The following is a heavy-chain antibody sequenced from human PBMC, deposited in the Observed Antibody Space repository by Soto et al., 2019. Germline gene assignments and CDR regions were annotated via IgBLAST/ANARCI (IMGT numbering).Heavy chain of an antibody. CDR1: GYTFTSYG. Sequence: QVQLVQSGAEVKKPGASVKVSCKASGYTFTSYGISWVRQAPGQGLEWMGWTSAYNCNTIYAQKLQGRVTMTTDTSTSTAYMELRSVTSDDSVVYYCAREAKSCYDSRGYYRAYYYGMDVSGQGTTVNVSS. J-gene: IGHJ6*02. V-gene: IGHV1-18*04. D-gene: IGHD3-22*01. CDR3: AREAKSCYDSRGYYRAYYYGMDV. CDR2: TSAYNCNT.